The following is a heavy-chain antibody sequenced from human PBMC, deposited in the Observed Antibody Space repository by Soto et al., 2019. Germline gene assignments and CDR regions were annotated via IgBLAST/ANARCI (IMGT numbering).Heavy chain of an antibody. CDR3: AREGIPLWSGSYLTGDFQH. CDR2: ISSSGSTI. J-gene: IGHJ1*01. Sequence: EVQLVESGGGLVQPGGSLRLSCAASGFTFSSYEMNWVRQAPGKGLEWVSYISSSGSTIYYADSVKGRFTISRDNAKNSLYLQMNSLRAEDTAVYYCAREGIPLWSGSYLTGDFQHWGQGTLVTVSS. D-gene: IGHD1-26*01. CDR1: GFTFSSYE. V-gene: IGHV3-48*03.